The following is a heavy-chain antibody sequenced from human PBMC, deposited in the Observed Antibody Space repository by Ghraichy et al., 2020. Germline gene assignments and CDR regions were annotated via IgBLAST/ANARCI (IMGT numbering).Heavy chain of an antibody. J-gene: IGHJ5*02. V-gene: IGHV4-39*01. CDR1: GGSISSSSYY. D-gene: IGHD2-2*02. CDR3: ASQGDIVVVSVVIVNWFGP. CDR2: IYHSGST. Sequence: SETLSLTCTVSGGSISSSSYYWGWIRQPPGKGLEWIGSIYHSGSTYYNPSLKSRVTISVDTSKNQFSVKLISVTAADTAVYYCASQGDIVVVSVVIVNWFGPWGQGTLVHVSS.